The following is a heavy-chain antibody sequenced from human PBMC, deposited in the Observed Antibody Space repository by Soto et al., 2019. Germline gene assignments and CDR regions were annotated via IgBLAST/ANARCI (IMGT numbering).Heavy chain of an antibody. CDR2: IYYSGST. D-gene: IGHD6-6*01. CDR3: AREGYSSSSFNWFDP. CDR1: GGSISSYY. V-gene: IGHV4-59*01. Sequence: SENLSLTCTVSGGSISSYYWSWIRQPPGKGLEWIGYIYYSGSTNYNPSLKSRVTISVDTSKNQFSLKLSSVTAADTAVYYCAREGYSSSSFNWFDPWGQGTLVTVSS. J-gene: IGHJ5*02.